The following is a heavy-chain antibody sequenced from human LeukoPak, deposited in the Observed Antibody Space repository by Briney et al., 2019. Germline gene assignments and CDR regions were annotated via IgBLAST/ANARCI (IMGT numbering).Heavy chain of an antibody. Sequence: QTGGSLRLSCAASGFTFSSYAMSWVRQAPGKGLEWVSAISGSGGSTYYADSVKGRFTISRDNSKNTLYLQMNSLRAEDTAVYYCAKGPRGIPYYYYGMDVWGQGTTVTVSS. CDR2: ISGSGGST. D-gene: IGHD3-16*01. CDR1: GFTFSSYA. V-gene: IGHV3-23*01. J-gene: IGHJ6*02. CDR3: AKGPRGIPYYYYGMDV.